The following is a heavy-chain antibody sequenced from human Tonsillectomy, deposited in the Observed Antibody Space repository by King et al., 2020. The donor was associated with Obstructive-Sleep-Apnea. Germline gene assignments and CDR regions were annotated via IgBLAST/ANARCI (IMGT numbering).Heavy chain of an antibody. CDR3: TTDQTSYGSGSHDAFDI. CDR2: IKSKPDGGTT. CDR1: GFTFSNAW. V-gene: IGHV3-15*01. J-gene: IGHJ3*02. D-gene: IGHD3-10*01. Sequence: VQLVESGGDLVKPGGSLRLSCAASGFTFSNAWMNWVRQAPGKGLDWVGLIKSKPDGGTTDYAAPVKGRFTISRDDSKNTLYLQINSLKTEDTAVYFCTTDQTSYGSGSHDAFDIWGQGTMVIVSS.